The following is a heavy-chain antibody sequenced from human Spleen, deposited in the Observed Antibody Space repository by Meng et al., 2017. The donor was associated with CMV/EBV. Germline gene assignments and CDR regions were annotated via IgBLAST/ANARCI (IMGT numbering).Heavy chain of an antibody. Sequence: LYCAASGFTFSSYAMHWVRQAPGKGLEWVAVISFDGTTTHYADSVKGRFTISRDNSKTTLYLQMNSLRAEDTALYYCARFWDVGLDYWGQRTLVTVSS. CDR1: GFTFSSYA. V-gene: IGHV3-30*04. D-gene: IGHD1-26*01. CDR2: ISFDGTTT. CDR3: ARFWDVGLDY. J-gene: IGHJ4*02.